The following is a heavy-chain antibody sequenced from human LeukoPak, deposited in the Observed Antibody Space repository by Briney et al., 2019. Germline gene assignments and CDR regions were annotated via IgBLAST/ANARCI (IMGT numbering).Heavy chain of an antibody. V-gene: IGHV4-4*02. CDR2: IYHSGST. J-gene: IGHJ4*02. Sequence: SGTLSLTCAVSGGSISSSNWWSWVRQPPGKGLEWIGEIYHSGSTNYNPSLKSRVTISVDTSKNQFSLKLSSVTAADTAVYYCARDCSGGSCYFDFDYWGQGTLVTVSS. D-gene: IGHD2-15*01. CDR3: ARDCSGGSCYFDFDY. CDR1: GGSISSSNW.